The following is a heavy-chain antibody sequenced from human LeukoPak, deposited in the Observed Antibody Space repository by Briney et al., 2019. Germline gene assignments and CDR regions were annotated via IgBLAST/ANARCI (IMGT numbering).Heavy chain of an antibody. V-gene: IGHV3-66*01. Sequence: GGSLRLSCAASAFAVSSNYMSWVRQAPGMGLEWVSAIYSGGSTYYADSVKGRFTISSDNSKNTLYLQMNSLRAEDTAVYYCARDNWVDCWGQGTLVTVSS. CDR1: AFAVSSNY. CDR3: ARDNWVDC. CDR2: IYSGGST. J-gene: IGHJ5*01.